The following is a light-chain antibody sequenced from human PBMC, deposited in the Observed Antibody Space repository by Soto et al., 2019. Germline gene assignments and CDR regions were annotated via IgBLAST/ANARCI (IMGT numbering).Light chain of an antibody. CDR2: DAS. V-gene: IGKV1-5*01. Sequence: DIQMTQSPSTLSASVGDRVTITCRASQSISGWLAWYQQKPGKAPNLLIYDASTLESGVPSRFSGSGSGTEFTLTISSLQPDDFATYYCQQYNTYSGTFGQGTKVDIK. CDR1: QSISGW. CDR3: QQYNTYSGT. J-gene: IGKJ1*01.